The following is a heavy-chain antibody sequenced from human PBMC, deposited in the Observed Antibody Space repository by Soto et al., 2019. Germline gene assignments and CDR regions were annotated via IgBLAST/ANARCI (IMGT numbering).Heavy chain of an antibody. J-gene: IGHJ5*02. CDR2: ISSSSSTI. CDR1: GFTFSSYS. D-gene: IGHD2-8*01. Sequence: VGSLRLSCAASGFTFSSYSMNWVRQAPGKGLEWVSYISSSSSTIYYAXSVKGRFTIXRXNXXXSLYLQMNSLRDEDTAVYYCARDMGYCTNGVCLNWFDPWGQGT. CDR3: ARDMGYCTNGVCLNWFDP. V-gene: IGHV3-48*02.